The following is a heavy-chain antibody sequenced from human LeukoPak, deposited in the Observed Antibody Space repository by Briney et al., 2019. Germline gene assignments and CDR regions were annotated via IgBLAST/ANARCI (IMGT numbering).Heavy chain of an antibody. V-gene: IGHV4-38-2*01. J-gene: IGHJ4*02. D-gene: IGHD2-2*02. CDR3: ARLSGAPVRHPIYHFDY. CDR2: IYHSGST. CDR1: GYSINNDYY. Sequence: PSETLSLTCAVSGYSINNDYYWGWVRQPPGKGLEWIGNIYHSGSTYKNPSLKSRLTMSLDTSKNQFSLKLISVTAADTAMYYCARLSGAPVRHPIYHFDYWGQGTLVTVSS.